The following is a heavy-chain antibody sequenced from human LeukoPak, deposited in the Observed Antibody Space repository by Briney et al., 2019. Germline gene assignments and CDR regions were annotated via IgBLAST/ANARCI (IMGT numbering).Heavy chain of an antibody. CDR1: GYTFTSYD. Sequence: GASVKVSCKASGYTFTSYDINWVRQATGQGLEWMGWMNPNSGNTGYAQKLQGRVTMTRNTSISTAYMELSSLRSEDTAVYYCARGSVLAIFGVVIMGNWFDPWGQGTLVTVSS. J-gene: IGHJ5*02. CDR3: ARGSVLAIFGVVIMGNWFDP. V-gene: IGHV1-8*01. CDR2: MNPNSGNT. D-gene: IGHD3-3*01.